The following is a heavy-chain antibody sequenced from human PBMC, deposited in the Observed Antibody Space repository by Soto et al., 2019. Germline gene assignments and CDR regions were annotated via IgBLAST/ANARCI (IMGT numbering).Heavy chain of an antibody. D-gene: IGHD3-22*01. J-gene: IGHJ5*02. V-gene: IGHV4-61*01. Sequence: SETLSLTCTVSGGSVSSGNYYWSWIRQPPGKGLEWIGYFYYTGSTNYNPSLSSRVTLSVETSKNQFSMKVTSVTASDTAVYYCARSYYDSTGFAVDPWGQGTLVTVSS. CDR1: GGSVSSGNYY. CDR3: ARSYYDSTGFAVDP. CDR2: FYYTGST.